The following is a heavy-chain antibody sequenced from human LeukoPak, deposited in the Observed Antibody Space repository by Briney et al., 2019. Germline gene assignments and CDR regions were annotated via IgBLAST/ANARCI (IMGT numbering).Heavy chain of an antibody. D-gene: IGHD3-10*01. CDR1: GYTFSGYG. J-gene: IGHJ4*02. V-gene: IGHV1-18*01. CDR2: ISAYNGHT. CDR3: ARAGSSEWPPVSFDY. Sequence: ASVKVSCKASGYTFSGYGVTWVRQAPGQGLEWMGWISAYNGHTNHAQKLQGRVTTTTDTSTRTAHMELRSLRSDDSAVYYCARAGSSEWPPVSFDYWGQGSLVTVSS.